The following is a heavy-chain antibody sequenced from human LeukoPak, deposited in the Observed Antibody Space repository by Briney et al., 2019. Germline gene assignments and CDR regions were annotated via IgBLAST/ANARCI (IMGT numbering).Heavy chain of an antibody. CDR3: ATDPNYIVGATTRISGAFDI. J-gene: IGHJ3*02. CDR1: GGSISSYY. D-gene: IGHD1-26*01. CDR2: IYYSGST. Sequence: SETLPLTCTVSGGSISSYYWSWIRQPPGKGLEWIGYIYYSGSTNYNPSLKSRVTISVDTSKNQFSLKLSSVTAADTAVYYCATDPNYIVGATTRISGAFDIWGQGTMVTVSS. V-gene: IGHV4-59*01.